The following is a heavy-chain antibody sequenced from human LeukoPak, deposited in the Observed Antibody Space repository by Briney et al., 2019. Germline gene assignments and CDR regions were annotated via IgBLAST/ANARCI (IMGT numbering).Heavy chain of an antibody. CDR1: GGSISSYY. CDR2: IYYSGST. Sequence: SETLSLTCTVSGGSISSYYWSWIRQPPGKGLEWIGYIYYSGSTYYNPSLKSRVTISVDTSKNQFSLKLSSVTAADTAVYYCARHLRDSSGYRPYYFDYWGQGTLVTVSS. V-gene: IGHV4-59*08. CDR3: ARHLRDSSGYRPYYFDY. D-gene: IGHD3-22*01. J-gene: IGHJ4*02.